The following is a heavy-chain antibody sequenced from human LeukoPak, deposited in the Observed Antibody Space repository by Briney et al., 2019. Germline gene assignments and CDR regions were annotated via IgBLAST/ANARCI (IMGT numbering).Heavy chain of an antibody. Sequence: PSETLSLTCAVYGGSFSGYYSSWIRQPPGKGLEWIGEINHSGSTNYNPSLKSRVTISVDTSKNQFSLKLSSVTAADTAVYYCARCDRSSSSWTYWGQGTLVTVSS. J-gene: IGHJ4*02. CDR3: ARCDRSSSSWTY. CDR1: GGSFSGYY. V-gene: IGHV4-34*01. CDR2: INHSGST. D-gene: IGHD6-13*01.